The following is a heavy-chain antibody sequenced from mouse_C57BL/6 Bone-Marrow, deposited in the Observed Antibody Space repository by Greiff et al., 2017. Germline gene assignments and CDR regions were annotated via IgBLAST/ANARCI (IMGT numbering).Heavy chain of an antibody. D-gene: IGHD1-1*02. Sequence: QVTLKESGPGILQPSQPLSLTCSFSGFSLSTFGMGVGWIRQPSGKGLGWLAHIWWNDDKYYNPALKSLLTISNDTSKNQVFLKIANVDTADTATYYCSRRWGDWYFEFWGTGTTVTVSS. CDR1: GFSLSTFGMG. J-gene: IGHJ1*03. V-gene: IGHV8-8*01. CDR3: SRRWGDWYFEF. CDR2: IWWNDDK.